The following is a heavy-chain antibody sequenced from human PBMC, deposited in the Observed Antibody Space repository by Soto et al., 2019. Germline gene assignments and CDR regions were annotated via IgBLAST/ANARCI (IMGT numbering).Heavy chain of an antibody. CDR3: AKAYDLWPHGMDV. D-gene: IGHD3-3*01. V-gene: IGHV3-30-3*01. J-gene: IGHJ6*02. Sequence: PGGSLRLSCAASGFTFSHYALHWVRQGPGKGLEWVAVISYDGSNKHYADSVKGRFTISRDNSKNTLHLQTDSLRAEDTAVYYCAKAYDLWPHGMDVWGRGTTVTVSS. CDR2: ISYDGSNK. CDR1: GFTFSHYA.